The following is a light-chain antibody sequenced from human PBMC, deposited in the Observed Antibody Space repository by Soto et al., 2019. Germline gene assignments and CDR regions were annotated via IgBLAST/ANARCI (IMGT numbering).Light chain of an antibody. Sequence: EIVMTQSPATLSVSPGERPTLSCRASQSVRGNLAWYQQKPGQAPRLLIYGASTRATGIPARFSGSGSGTEFTLTISSLQSEDFAVYYCQQYNNWPPLTFGGGTKVEIK. CDR1: QSVRGN. V-gene: IGKV3-15*01. CDR3: QQYNNWPPLT. J-gene: IGKJ4*01. CDR2: GAS.